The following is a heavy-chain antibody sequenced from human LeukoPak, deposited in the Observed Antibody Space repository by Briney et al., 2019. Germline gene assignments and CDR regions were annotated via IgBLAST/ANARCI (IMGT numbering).Heavy chain of an antibody. Sequence: SETLSLTCTVSGGSISSYYWSWIRQPPGKGLEWIGYFYYSGSTNYNPSLKGRVTISVDTSKNQFSLKLSSVTAADTAVYYCARENEYSSGWYGPQGPYYYYGMDVWGQGTTVTVSS. CDR1: GGSISSYY. D-gene: IGHD6-19*01. CDR3: ARENEYSSGWYGPQGPYYYYGMDV. CDR2: FYYSGST. V-gene: IGHV4-59*12. J-gene: IGHJ6*02.